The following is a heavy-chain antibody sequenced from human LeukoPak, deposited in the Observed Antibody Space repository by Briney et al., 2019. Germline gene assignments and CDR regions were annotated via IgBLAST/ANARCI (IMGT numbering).Heavy chain of an antibody. Sequence: ASVKVSCKSSGYSFTGYYMHWVRQAPGQGLEWMGLINPTGGSTGYAQKFQGRVTMTRDMSTSTDYMELSSLRSEDTAIYYCARDNSVGDNAWWFDPWGQGTLVTVSS. CDR3: ARDNSVGDNAWWFDP. V-gene: IGHV1-46*01. CDR1: GYSFTGYY. D-gene: IGHD1-26*01. CDR2: INPTGGST. J-gene: IGHJ5*02.